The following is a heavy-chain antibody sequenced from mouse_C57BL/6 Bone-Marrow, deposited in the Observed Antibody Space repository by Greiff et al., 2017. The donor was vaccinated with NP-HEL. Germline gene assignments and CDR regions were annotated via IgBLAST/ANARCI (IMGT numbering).Heavy chain of an antibody. CDR1: GYTFTSYW. CDR2: INPSNGGT. Sequence: VQLQQSGTELVKPGASVKLSCKASGYTFTSYWMHWVKQRPGQGLEWIGNINPSNGGTNYNEKFKSKATLTVDKSSSTAYMQLSSLTSEDSAVYYCARGTTVVATVDYWGQGTTLTVSS. D-gene: IGHD1-1*01. J-gene: IGHJ2*01. V-gene: IGHV1-53*01. CDR3: ARGTTVVATVDY.